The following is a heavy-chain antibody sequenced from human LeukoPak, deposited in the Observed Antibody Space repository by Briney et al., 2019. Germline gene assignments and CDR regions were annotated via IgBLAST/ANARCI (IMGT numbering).Heavy chain of an antibody. CDR2: IRYDGSNK. CDR1: GFTFSSYG. Sequence: PGGSLRLSCAASGFTFSSYGMHWVRQAPGKGVEGVAFIRYDGSNKYYADSVKGRFTISRENSKNTLYLQMNSLRAEDTAVYCCAKDSWGDYPYYFDYWGQGTLVTVSS. J-gene: IGHJ4*02. V-gene: IGHV3-30*02. CDR3: AKDSWGDYPYYFDY. D-gene: IGHD3-16*01.